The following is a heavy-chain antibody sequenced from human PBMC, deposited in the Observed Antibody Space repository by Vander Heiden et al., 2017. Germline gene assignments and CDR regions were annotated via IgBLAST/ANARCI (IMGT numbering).Heavy chain of an antibody. Sequence: QVQLAQSGAEVKTPGASVKVSCKASGYTFTSYGINWVRQAPGQGLEWMGWISVYNGNTNYAQKFQGRVTMTTDTSTTTAYLEVRSLTSDDTAVYYCARDRFFGWSLPSYWGQGSLVTVSS. J-gene: IGHJ4*02. CDR2: ISVYNGNT. D-gene: IGHD3-9*01. CDR3: ARDRFFGWSLPSY. V-gene: IGHV1-18*04. CDR1: GYTFTSYG.